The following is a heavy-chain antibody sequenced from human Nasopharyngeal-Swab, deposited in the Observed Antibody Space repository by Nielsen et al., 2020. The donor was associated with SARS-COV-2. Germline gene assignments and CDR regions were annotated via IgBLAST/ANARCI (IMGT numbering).Heavy chain of an antibody. CDR1: GFTFSNYD. J-gene: IGHJ4*02. Sequence: GESLKISCAASGFTFSNYDMHWVRQATGKVLEWVSVIGTAGDAYYPGSVKGRFTISRENAKNSLYLQMNSLRAGDTAVYYCVRGARRNNYYGSGSYGEFDYWGQGTLVTVSS. CDR2: IGTAGDA. D-gene: IGHD3-10*01. V-gene: IGHV3-13*01. CDR3: VRGARRNNYYGSGSYGEFDY.